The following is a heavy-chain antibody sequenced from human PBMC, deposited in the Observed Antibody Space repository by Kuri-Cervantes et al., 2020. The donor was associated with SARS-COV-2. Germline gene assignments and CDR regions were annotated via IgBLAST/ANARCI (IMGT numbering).Heavy chain of an antibody. J-gene: IGHJ4*02. V-gene: IGHV1-2*02. CDR2: INPNSGGT. Sequence: ASVKVSCKASGYTFTGYYMHWVRQAPGQGLEWMGWINPNSGGTNYAQKFQGRVTMTRDTSISTAHMELSRLRSDDTAVYYCARGGIAARLVFDYWGQGTLVTVSS. CDR1: GYTFTGYY. D-gene: IGHD6-6*01. CDR3: ARGGIAARLVFDY.